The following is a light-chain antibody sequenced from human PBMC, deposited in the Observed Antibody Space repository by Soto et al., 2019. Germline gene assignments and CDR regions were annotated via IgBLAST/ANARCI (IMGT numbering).Light chain of an antibody. J-gene: IGKJ4*01. CDR1: QDISNY. Sequence: DIQMTQSPSSLSASVGDRVTITCQASQDISNYLNWYQQQPGKAPKLLISASYDLQSGVPSRFSGSESGTDFTLTISSLQPEDFATYFCQQSYSTPLTFGGGTKVDIK. CDR3: QQSYSTPLT. CDR2: ASY. V-gene: IGKV1-39*01.